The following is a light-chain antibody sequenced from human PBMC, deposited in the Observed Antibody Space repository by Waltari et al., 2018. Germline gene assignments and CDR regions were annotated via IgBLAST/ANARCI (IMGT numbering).Light chain of an antibody. Sequence: TVVTQDPSLSISPGRTVTLTCALPCGSVPTPSYESCYQQTPGQPPRTLVYKGSSRSSGVPDRFSGSVLGNTAALTITGAQADDESNYYCSLYMGSGIWVFGGGTKLTVL. CDR1: CGSVPTPSY. V-gene: IGLV8-61*01. J-gene: IGLJ3*02. CDR2: KGS. CDR3: SLYMGSGIWV.